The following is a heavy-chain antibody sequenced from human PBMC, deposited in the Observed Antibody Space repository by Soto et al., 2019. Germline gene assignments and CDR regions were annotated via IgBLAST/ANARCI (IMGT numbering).Heavy chain of an antibody. CDR3: AKFSLAIPGAGDFDY. CDR1: GFTFSSYA. J-gene: IGHJ4*02. D-gene: IGHD3-10*01. V-gene: IGHV3-23*01. CDR2: ISGSGGST. Sequence: GGSLRLSCAASGFTFSSYAMSWVRQAPRKGLEWVSAISGSGGSTYYADSVKGRFTISRDNSKNTLYLQMNSLRAEDTAVYYCAKFSLAIPGAGDFDYWGQGTLVTVSS.